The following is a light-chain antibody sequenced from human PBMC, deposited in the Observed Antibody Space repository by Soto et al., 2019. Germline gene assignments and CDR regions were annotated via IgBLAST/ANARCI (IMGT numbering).Light chain of an antibody. J-gene: IGKJ2*01. CDR2: GAS. Sequence: EIVLTQSPGTLSLSPGERATLSCRASQSLTSTYLAWYQQKPGQAPRLLIYGASSRATGVPDRFSGSGSGTDFTLTISRLEPEDFAVYYCQHSESSPPSYTFGQGTKLEIK. V-gene: IGKV3-20*01. CDR1: QSLTSTY. CDR3: QHSESSPPSYT.